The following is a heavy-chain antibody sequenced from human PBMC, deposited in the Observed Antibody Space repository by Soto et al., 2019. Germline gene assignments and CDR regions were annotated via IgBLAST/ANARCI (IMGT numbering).Heavy chain of an antibody. CDR1: GFTFSTYA. CDR2: ISGGGDRT. V-gene: IGHV3-23*01. J-gene: IGHJ4*02. Sequence: GGSLRLSCAASGFTFSTYAMNWVRQAPGKGPEWVSSISGGGDRTYYADSGRGRFTISRDNSKNTLYLQMNSLSADDTAVYYCARDGSGSYYHYYFDLCGQGTLVTVSS. CDR3: ARDGSGSYYHYYFDL. D-gene: IGHD3-10*01.